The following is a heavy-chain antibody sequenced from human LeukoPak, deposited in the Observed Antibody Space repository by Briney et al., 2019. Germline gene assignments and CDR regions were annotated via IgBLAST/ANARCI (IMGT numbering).Heavy chain of an antibody. J-gene: IGHJ6*02. Sequence: SETLSLTRTVSGGSISSSSYYWGWIRQPPGKGLEWIGSIYYSGSTYYNPSLKSRVTISVDTSKNQFSLKLSSVTAADTAVYYCARHSTYYYGMDVWGQGTTVTVSS. D-gene: IGHD2/OR15-2a*01. CDR3: ARHSTYYYGMDV. CDR2: IYYSGST. V-gene: IGHV4-39*01. CDR1: GGSISSSSYY.